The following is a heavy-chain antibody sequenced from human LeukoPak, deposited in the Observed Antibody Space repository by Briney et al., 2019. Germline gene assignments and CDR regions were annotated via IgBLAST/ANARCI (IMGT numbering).Heavy chain of an antibody. CDR3: ARDSKKYYYDSSGYPTKTYYWYFDL. V-gene: IGHV4-59*12. Sequence: PSETLSLTCTVSGGSISSYYWSWLRQSPGKGLEWIGHIYFSGRTTYNPSLGSRLTISADTSTSQLSLKLSSVTAADTAVYYCARDSKKYYYDSSGYPTKTYYWYFDLWGRGTLVTVSS. CDR2: IYFSGRT. D-gene: IGHD3-22*01. CDR1: GGSISSYY. J-gene: IGHJ2*01.